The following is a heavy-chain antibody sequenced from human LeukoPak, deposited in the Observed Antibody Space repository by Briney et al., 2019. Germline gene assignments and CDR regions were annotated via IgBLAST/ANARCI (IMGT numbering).Heavy chain of an antibody. CDR1: GGSFSGYY. D-gene: IGHD2-15*01. V-gene: IGHV4-34*01. CDR2: INHSGST. CDR3: ARARSPVPSGGKRYFDL. J-gene: IGHJ2*01. Sequence: PSETLSLTCAVYGGSFSGYYWSWIRQPPGKGLEWIGEINHSGSTNHNPSLKSRVTISVDTSKNQFSLKLSSVTAADTAVYYCARARSPVPSGGKRYFDLWGRGTLVTVSS.